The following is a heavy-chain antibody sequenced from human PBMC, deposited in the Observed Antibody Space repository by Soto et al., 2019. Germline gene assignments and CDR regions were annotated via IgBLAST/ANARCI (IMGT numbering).Heavy chain of an antibody. V-gene: IGHV5-10-1*01. D-gene: IGHD3-10*01. Sequence: EVQLVQSGAEVKKPGESLKISCNGSGYSFTSYWITWVRQMPGKGLECMGRIDPSDSYIDYNPSFRGRVTISADKSISTVYLQLNSLTASDNAIYYCARVGGGAMDYWGQGTLVTVPS. J-gene: IGHJ4*02. CDR1: GYSFTSYW. CDR3: ARVGGGAMDY. CDR2: IDPSDSYI.